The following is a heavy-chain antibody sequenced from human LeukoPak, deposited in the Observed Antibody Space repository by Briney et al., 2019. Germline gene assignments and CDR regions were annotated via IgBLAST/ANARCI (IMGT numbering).Heavy chain of an antibody. CDR2: IIPILGIA. D-gene: IGHD3-3*01. Sequence: SVKVSCKASGGTFSSYTISWVRQAPGQGLEWMGRIIPILGIANYAQKFQGRVTITADKSTSTAYMELSSLRSEDTAVYYCARAIFGVVIKDENAFDIWGQGTMVAVSS. J-gene: IGHJ3*02. CDR3: ARAIFGVVIKDENAFDI. V-gene: IGHV1-69*02. CDR1: GGTFSSYT.